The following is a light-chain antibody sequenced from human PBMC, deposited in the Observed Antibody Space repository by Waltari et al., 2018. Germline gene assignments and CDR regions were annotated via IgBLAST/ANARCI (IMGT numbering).Light chain of an antibody. J-gene: IGKJ1*01. CDR1: QSVRSTY. CDR2: AAA. CDR3: QQYGNAPLT. V-gene: IGKV3-20*01. Sequence: DIVFTPSPGTLSLSPGERATLSCRASQSVRSTYLAWYQQNPGQAPRLLMYAAAGRAPGLPDRFRGSGSGTDFTRPISRLEPEDSAVYYCQQYGNAPLTFGQGTKVEIK.